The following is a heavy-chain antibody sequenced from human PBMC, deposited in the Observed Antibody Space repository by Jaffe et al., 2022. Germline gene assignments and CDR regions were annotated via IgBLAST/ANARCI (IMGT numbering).Heavy chain of an antibody. CDR1: GFTFSNAW. V-gene: IGHV3-15*01. CDR2: IKSKTDGGTT. D-gene: IGHD1-7*01. CDR3: TTDLDGLTGTTFQEETADY. Sequence: EVQLVESGGGLVKPGGSLRLSCAASGFTFSNAWMSWVRQAPGKGLEWVGRIKSKTDGGTTDYAAPVKGRFTISRDDSKNTLYLQMNSLKTEDTAVYYCTTDLDGLTGTTFQEETADYWGQGTLVTVSS. J-gene: IGHJ4*02.